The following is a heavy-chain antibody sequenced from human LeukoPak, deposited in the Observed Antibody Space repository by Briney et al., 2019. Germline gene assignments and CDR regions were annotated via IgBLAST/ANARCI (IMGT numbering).Heavy chain of an antibody. CDR1: GGSISSFY. V-gene: IGHV4-59*01. CDR3: ARGTQLWLPTNWFDP. D-gene: IGHD5-18*01. Sequence: SETLSLTCTVSGGSISSFYWSWIRQPPGKGLEYIGYIYNSGSTNYSPSLKSRVTISVDTSKNQFSLRLSSVTAADTAVYYCARGTQLWLPTNWFDPWGQGTLVTVSS. J-gene: IGHJ5*02. CDR2: IYNSGST.